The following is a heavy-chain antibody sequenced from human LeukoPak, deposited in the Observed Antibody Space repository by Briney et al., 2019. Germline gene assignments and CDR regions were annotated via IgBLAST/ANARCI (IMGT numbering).Heavy chain of an antibody. CDR3: ARRYDSSGYTNWLDP. J-gene: IGHJ5*02. Sequence: SETLSLTCTVSGGSFSSHYWSWIRQPPGKGLGWIGYIYYSRSSKYNPSLKTRVTISVDTSKNQFSLKLSSLTAADTAVYYGARRYDSSGYTNWLDPWGQGTLVTVSS. D-gene: IGHD3-22*01. V-gene: IGHV4-59*11. CDR2: IYYSRSS. CDR1: GGSFSSHY.